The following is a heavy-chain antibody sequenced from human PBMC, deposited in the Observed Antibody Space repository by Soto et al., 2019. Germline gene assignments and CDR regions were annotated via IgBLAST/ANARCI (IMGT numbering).Heavy chain of an antibody. D-gene: IGHD5-18*01. Sequence: VKVSCNASGYTFSSYYVHWVRQAPGQGLEWMGIINPSGGSTSYAQKFQGRVTMTRDTSTSTVYMELSSLRSEDTAVYYCARGIQPYAYGMDVWGQGTTVTVSS. V-gene: IGHV1-46*01. CDR1: GYTFSSYY. CDR2: INPSGGST. CDR3: ARGIQPYAYGMDV. J-gene: IGHJ6*02.